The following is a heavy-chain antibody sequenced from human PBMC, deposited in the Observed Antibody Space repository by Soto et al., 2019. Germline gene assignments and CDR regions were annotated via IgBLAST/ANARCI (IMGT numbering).Heavy chain of an antibody. J-gene: IGHJ4*02. CDR3: ARDLAKGGGSAGFDY. Sequence: QVQLVQSGAEVKKPGASVTVSCKASGYNFTVYYMHWVRPAPGQGLEWMGWINPKSGGTKYPQKFQGRVTMTWDTSISTAYMARTRLRSDDTAVYYCARDLAKGGGSAGFDYWVQGTLVTVSS. CDR1: GYNFTVYY. CDR2: INPKSGGT. D-gene: IGHD2-15*01. V-gene: IGHV1-2*02.